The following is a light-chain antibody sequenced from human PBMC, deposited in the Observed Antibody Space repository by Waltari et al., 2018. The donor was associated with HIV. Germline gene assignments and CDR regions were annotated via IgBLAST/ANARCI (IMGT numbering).Light chain of an antibody. CDR1: QSISSW. J-gene: IGKJ1*01. Sequence: DIQMTQSPSTLSASVGDRVTITCRASQSISSWLAWYQQKPGKAPKLLIYKASSLESGVPPRFSGSGSGTEFTLTISSLQPDDFATYYCQQYNSYPWTFGQGTKVEIK. V-gene: IGKV1-5*03. CDR3: QQYNSYPWT. CDR2: KAS.